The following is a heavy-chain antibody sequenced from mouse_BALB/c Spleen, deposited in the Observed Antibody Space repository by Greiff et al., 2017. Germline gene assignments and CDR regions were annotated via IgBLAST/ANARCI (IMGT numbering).Heavy chain of an antibody. D-gene: IGHD2-1*01. Sequence: VQLQQSGPQLVRPGASVKISCKASGYSFTSYWMHWVKQRPGQGLEWIGIIDPSDSETRLNQKFKDKATLTVDKSSSTAYMQLSSPTSEDSAVYYCASGHYGNFFDYWGQGTTLTVSS. CDR2: IDPSDSET. CDR3: ASGHYGNFFDY. J-gene: IGHJ2*01. CDR1: GYSFTSYW. V-gene: IGHV1S127*01.